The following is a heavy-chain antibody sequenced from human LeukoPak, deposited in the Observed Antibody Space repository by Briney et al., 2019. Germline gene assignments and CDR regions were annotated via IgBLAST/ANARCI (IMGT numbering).Heavy chain of an antibody. CDR2: INHSGST. V-gene: IGHV4-34*01. CDR1: GGSFSGYY. J-gene: IGHJ5*02. Sequence: SETLSLTCAVYGGSFSGYYWSWIRQPPGKGLEWIGEINHSGSTNYNPSLKSRVTISVDTSKNQFSLKLSSVTAADTAVYYYARGRQGDPWGQGTLVTVSS. CDR3: ARGRQGDP.